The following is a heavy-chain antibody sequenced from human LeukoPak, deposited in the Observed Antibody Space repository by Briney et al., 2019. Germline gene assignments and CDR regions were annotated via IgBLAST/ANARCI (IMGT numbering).Heavy chain of an antibody. CDR1: GFTFSSYG. J-gene: IGHJ2*01. V-gene: IGHV3-33*06. D-gene: IGHD6-13*01. CDR3: AKDTRRAASTWYIDL. Sequence: PGGSLRLSCAASGFTFSSYGMHWVRQAPGKGLEWVAVIWYDGSNKYYADSVKGRFTISRDNSKNTLYLQMNSLRAEDTAVYYCAKDTRRAASTWYIDLWGCGTLVTVSS. CDR2: IWYDGSNK.